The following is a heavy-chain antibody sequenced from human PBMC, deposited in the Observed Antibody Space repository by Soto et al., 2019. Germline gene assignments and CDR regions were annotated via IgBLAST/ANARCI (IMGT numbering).Heavy chain of an antibody. CDR1: GFTFSSYA. D-gene: IGHD2-15*01. V-gene: IGHV3-30-3*01. CDR3: AREKRRDVCSGGSCYHSAFDI. J-gene: IGHJ3*02. Sequence: GGSLRLSCAASGFTFSSYAMHWVRQAPGKGLEWVAVISYDGSNKYYADSVKGRFTISRDNSKNTLYLQMNSLRAEDTAVYYCAREKRRDVCSGGSCYHSAFDIWGQGTMVTVSS. CDR2: ISYDGSNK.